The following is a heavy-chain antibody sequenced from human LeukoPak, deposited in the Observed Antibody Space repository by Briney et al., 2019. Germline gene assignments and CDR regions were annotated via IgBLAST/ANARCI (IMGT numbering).Heavy chain of an antibody. V-gene: IGHV3-53*01. CDR3: ARDRGYSYVYSFDY. J-gene: IGHJ4*02. CDR1: GFTVSSSY. Sequence: GGSLTLSCAASGFTVSSSYMSWVRQAPGKGLEWVSVIYSAGSTYYADSVKGRFTISRDNSKNTLYLQMNSLRAEDTAVYYCARDRGYSYVYSFDYWGQGTLVSVSS. D-gene: IGHD5-18*01. CDR2: IYSAGST.